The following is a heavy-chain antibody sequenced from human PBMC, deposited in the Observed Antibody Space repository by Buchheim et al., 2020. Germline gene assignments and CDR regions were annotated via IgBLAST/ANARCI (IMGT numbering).Heavy chain of an antibody. CDR2: ISNGGTSL. D-gene: IGHD4-23*01. Sequence: QVQLVESGGGLVQPGGSLRLSCAASGFTFSDYYMMWIRQAPGKGLEWISYISNGGTSLFYADSVKGRFTVSRDNAKNSLYLKRNSLRVEDTAMYYCARGRGGVGGWFYFDYWGQGTL. CDR1: GFTFSDYY. J-gene: IGHJ4*02. V-gene: IGHV3-11*01. CDR3: ARGRGGVGGWFYFDY.